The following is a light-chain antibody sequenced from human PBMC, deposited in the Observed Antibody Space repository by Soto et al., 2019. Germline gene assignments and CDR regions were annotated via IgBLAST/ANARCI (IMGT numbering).Light chain of an antibody. Sequence: DIVMTQSPLSLPVTPGEPASISCRSSQSLLYSDGNNYLDWYMQKPGQSPQLLIYLGSNRASGVPYRFSGSGSGTDFTLKIRRVEAEDVGVYYCMQAVQTPFTFGPGTKVDIK. V-gene: IGKV2-28*01. CDR2: LGS. J-gene: IGKJ3*01. CDR3: MQAVQTPFT. CDR1: QSLLYSDGNNY.